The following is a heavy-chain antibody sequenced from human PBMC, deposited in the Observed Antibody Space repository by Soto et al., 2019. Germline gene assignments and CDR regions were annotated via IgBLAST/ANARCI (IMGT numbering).Heavy chain of an antibody. CDR1: GFTFSSYW. V-gene: IGHV3-7*01. CDR3: ARLSVTMVRGIYYYYYMDV. D-gene: IGHD3-10*01. Sequence: GGSLRLSCAASGFTFSSYWMSWVRQAPGKGLEWVANIKQDGSEKYYVDSVKGRFTISRDNAKNSLYLQMNSLRAEDTAVYYCARLSVTMVRGIYYYYYMDVWGKGT. J-gene: IGHJ6*03. CDR2: IKQDGSEK.